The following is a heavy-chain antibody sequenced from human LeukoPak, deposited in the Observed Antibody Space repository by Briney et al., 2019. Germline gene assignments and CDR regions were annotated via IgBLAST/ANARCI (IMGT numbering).Heavy chain of an antibody. CDR2: ISSSSSTI. CDR1: GFTFSSYS. CDR3: ARDFESNARGVIKTSFDY. J-gene: IGHJ4*02. D-gene: IGHD3-10*01. Sequence: PGGSLRLSCAASGFTFSSYSMNWVRQAPGKGLEWVSYISSSSSTIYYADSVKGRFTISRDNAKNSLYLQMNSLRAEDTAVYYCARDFESNARGVIKTSFDYWGQGTLVTVSS. V-gene: IGHV3-48*01.